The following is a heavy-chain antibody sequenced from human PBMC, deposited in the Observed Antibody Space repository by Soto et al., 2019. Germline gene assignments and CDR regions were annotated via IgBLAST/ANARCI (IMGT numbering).Heavy chain of an antibody. CDR2: ISYDGSNK. CDR1: GFTFSSYA. J-gene: IGHJ4*02. D-gene: IGHD6-6*01. V-gene: IGHV3-30-3*01. CDR3: ARQYSSSYESRWFDY. Sequence: QVQLVESGGGVVQPGRSLRLSCAASGFTFSSYAMHWVRQAPGKGLEWVAVISYDGSNKYYADSVKGRFTISRDNSKNTLYLQMNSLRAEDTAVYYCARQYSSSYESRWFDYWGQGTLVTVSS.